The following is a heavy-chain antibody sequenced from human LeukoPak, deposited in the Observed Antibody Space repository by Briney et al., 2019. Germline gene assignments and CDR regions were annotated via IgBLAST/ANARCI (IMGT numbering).Heavy chain of an antibody. V-gene: IGHV4-59*01. CDR1: GGSISSYY. Sequence: SETLSLTCTVSGGSISSYYWSWIRQPPGKGLEWIGYIYYSGSTNYNPSLKSRVTISVDTSKNQFSLKLSSVTAADTAVYYCAREFRTASDAFDIWGQGTMVTVSS. J-gene: IGHJ3*02. D-gene: IGHD1-14*01. CDR3: AREFRTASDAFDI. CDR2: IYYSGST.